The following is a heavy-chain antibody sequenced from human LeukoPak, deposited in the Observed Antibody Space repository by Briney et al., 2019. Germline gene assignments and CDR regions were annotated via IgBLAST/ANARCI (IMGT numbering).Heavy chain of an antibody. D-gene: IGHD6-19*01. CDR2: IFQSVST. J-gene: IGHJ4*02. CDR1: GYSISGGYY. Sequence: SDTLSLTCTVSGYSISGGYYWGWIRQPPGKGLEWIGTIFQSVSTYYNPSLKSRVTTSVDTSKNQFSLKLSSVTAAGTAVYYCARNNSNGFDFWSQGTLVTVSS. V-gene: IGHV4-38-2*02. CDR3: ARNNSNGFDF.